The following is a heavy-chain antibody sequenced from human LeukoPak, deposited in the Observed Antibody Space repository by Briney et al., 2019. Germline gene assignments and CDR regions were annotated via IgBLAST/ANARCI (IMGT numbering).Heavy chain of an antibody. V-gene: IGHV3-23*01. CDR3: AKGDYYDSSGPWGY. J-gene: IGHJ4*02. D-gene: IGHD3-22*01. CDR2: ISGSGGST. CDR1: GFTFSNYA. Sequence: GGSLRLSCVASGFTFSNYAMTWVRQAPGKGLEWVSAISGSGGSTYYADSVKGRFTISRDNSKNTLYLQMNSLRAEDTAVYYCAKGDYYDSSGPWGYWGQGTLVTVSS.